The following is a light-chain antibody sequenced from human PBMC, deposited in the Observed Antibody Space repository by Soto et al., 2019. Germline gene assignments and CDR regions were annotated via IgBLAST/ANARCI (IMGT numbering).Light chain of an antibody. J-gene: IGKJ1*01. CDR1: QSVRSDY. Sequence: EIVLTQSPGTLSLSPGERAILSCRASQSVRSDYLAWYQQRSGLAPRLLIHGASSRATGIPDRFSGSGSGTDFTLIISRLEPEDFAVYYCQQYATSSWTFGQGTKVEI. CDR3: QQYATSSWT. V-gene: IGKV3-20*01. CDR2: GAS.